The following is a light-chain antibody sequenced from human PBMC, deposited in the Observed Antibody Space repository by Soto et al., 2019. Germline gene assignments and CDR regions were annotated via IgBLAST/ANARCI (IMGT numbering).Light chain of an antibody. J-gene: IGKJ4*01. CDR1: QSVSSN. CDR2: GAS. CDR3: QQYNNWPPALN. Sequence: EILMTQSPATLSVSPGERATLSCRASQSVSSNLARYQQKPGQAPRLLIYGASTRATGIPARFSGSGSGTEFAHTISSLQSEDFAVYYCQQYNNWPPALNFGGGTKVEIK. V-gene: IGKV3-15*01.